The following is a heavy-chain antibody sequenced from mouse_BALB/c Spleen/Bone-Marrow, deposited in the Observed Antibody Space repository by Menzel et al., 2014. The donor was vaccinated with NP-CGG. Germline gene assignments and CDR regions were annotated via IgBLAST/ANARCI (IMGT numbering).Heavy chain of an antibody. V-gene: IGHV5-6*01. CDR2: ISSGGSYT. Sequence: VQLKESGGDLVKPGGSLKLSCAASGFTFSSYGMSWVRRTPDERLEWVATISSGGSYTYYPDSVKGRFTISRDNAKNTLYLQMSSLKSEDTAMYYCARQTYYDYDGYFDYWGQGTTLTVSS. D-gene: IGHD2-4*01. J-gene: IGHJ2*01. CDR3: ARQTYYDYDGYFDY. CDR1: GFTFSSYG.